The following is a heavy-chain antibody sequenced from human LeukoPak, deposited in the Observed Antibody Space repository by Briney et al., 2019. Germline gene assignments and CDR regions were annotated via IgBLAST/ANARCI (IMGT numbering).Heavy chain of an antibody. J-gene: IGHJ4*02. CDR3: ARLRTYYYDSSGPRDFDY. V-gene: IGHV4-59*08. CDR2: IYYSGST. D-gene: IGHD3-22*01. CDR1: GGSISSYY. Sequence: SETLSHTCTVSGGSISSYYWSWIRQPPGKGLEWIGYIYYSGSTNYNPSLKSRVTISVDTSKNQFSLKLSSVTAADTAVYYCARLRTYYYDSSGPRDFDYWGQGTLVTVSS.